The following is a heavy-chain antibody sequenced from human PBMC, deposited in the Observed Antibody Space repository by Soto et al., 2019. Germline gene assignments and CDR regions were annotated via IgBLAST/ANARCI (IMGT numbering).Heavy chain of an antibody. Sequence: EVQLVESGGGLVQPGGSLRLSCAASGFTFSSYWMSWVRQAPGKGLEWVANIKEDGSERYYLDSVKGRFTISRDNAKNSLYLQMESQRAKATPVYYWARATGADKADYWGQRSLVTVSS. J-gene: IGHJ4*02. D-gene: IGHD4-17*01. CDR3: ARATGADKADY. CDR1: GFTFSSYW. V-gene: IGHV3-7*04. CDR2: IKEDGSER.